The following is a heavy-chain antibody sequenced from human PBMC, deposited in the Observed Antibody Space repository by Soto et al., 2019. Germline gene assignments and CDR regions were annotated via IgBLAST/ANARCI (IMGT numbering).Heavy chain of an antibody. J-gene: IGHJ4*02. CDR3: AKGPAPENVAAIFDY. CDR2: ISGSGGST. D-gene: IGHD6-25*01. CDR1: GFTFSSYA. V-gene: IGHV3-23*01. Sequence: GGSLRLSCAASGFTFSSYAMSWVRQAPGKGLEWVSAISGSGGSTYYADSVKGRLTISRDNSKNTLYLQMNSLRAEDTAVYYCAKGPAPENVAAIFDYWGQGTLVTVSS.